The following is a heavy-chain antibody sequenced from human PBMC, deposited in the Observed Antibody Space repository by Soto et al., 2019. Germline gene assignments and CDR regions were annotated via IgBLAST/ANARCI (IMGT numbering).Heavy chain of an antibody. CDR1: GFTFDDYA. V-gene: IGHV3-9*01. CDR3: AQDSEILWFGGSWFDP. J-gene: IGHJ5*02. CDR2: ISWNSGSI. Sequence: EVQLVESGGGLVQPGRSLRLSCAASGFTFDDYAMHWVRQAPGKGLEWVSGISWNSGSIGYADSVKGRFTISRDNAKNHLYLQMNSLRAEDTALYYCAQDSEILWFGGSWFDPWGQGTLVTVSS. D-gene: IGHD3-10*01.